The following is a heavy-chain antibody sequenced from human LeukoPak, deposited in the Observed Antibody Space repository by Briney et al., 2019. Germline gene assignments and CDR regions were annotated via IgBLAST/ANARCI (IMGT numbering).Heavy chain of an antibody. J-gene: IGHJ4*02. D-gene: IGHD3-9*01. CDR2: INTNNGNT. CDR1: GYTFTSYA. Sequence: ASVKVSCKASGYTFTSYAFSWVRQAPGQGLEWMGWINTNNGNTNYVQRLQGRVTMTTDASTSTAYMELRSLRSGDTAVYYCARVITIVGDDYWGQGTLVTVSS. CDR3: ARVITIVGDDY. V-gene: IGHV1-18*01.